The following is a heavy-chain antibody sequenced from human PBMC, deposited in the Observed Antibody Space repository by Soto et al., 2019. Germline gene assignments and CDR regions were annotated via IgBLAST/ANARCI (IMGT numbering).Heavy chain of an antibody. CDR2: RYDDGST. CDR1: GDSIRNRNYY. CDR3: ARGIYEGGGGYYLDV. V-gene: IGHV4-39*01. J-gene: IGHJ4*02. D-gene: IGHD3-22*01. Sequence: LQLQESGPGLVKPSETLSLTCAVFGDSIRNRNYYWAWIRQPPGKGLEWIVSRYDDGSTFYNPYLKGRVRVSIDTSKKQFSLKLISVTATDKAVYYCARGIYEGGGGYYLDVWGQGNLVTVSS.